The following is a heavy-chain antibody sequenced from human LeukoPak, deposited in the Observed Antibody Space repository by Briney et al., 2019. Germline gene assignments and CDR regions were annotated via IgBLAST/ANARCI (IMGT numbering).Heavy chain of an antibody. CDR3: ARDGCSSTSCYDYYYMDV. J-gene: IGHJ6*03. CDR1: GGTFSSYT. D-gene: IGHD2-2*01. CDR2: IIPILGIA. V-gene: IGHV1-69*04. Sequence: ASVKVPCKASGGTFSSYTISWVRQAPGQGLEWMGRIIPILGIANYAQKFQGRVTITADKSTSTASMQLRSLRSEDPAVYYCARDGCSSTSCYDYYYMDVWGKGTTVTVS.